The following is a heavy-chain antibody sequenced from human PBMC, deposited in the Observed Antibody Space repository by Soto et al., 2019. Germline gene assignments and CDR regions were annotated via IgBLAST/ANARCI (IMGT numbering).Heavy chain of an antibody. CDR2: IYYSGST. J-gene: IGHJ4*02. CDR3: AARHFLSRRWPDRRLDY. Sequence: SETLSLTCSVSGGSISSYYWSWIRQPPGKGLEWIGYIYYSGSTNYNPSLKSRVTISVDTSKNQFSLKLTSVTAADTAVYYCAARHFLSRRWPDRRLDYWGPGNLVT. D-gene: IGHD3-3*02. V-gene: IGHV4-59*12. CDR1: GGSISSYY.